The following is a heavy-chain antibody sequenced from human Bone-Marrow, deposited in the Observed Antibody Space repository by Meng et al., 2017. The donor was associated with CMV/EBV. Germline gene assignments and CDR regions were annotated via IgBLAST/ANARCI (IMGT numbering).Heavy chain of an antibody. CDR3: ARPGGDCSSTSCQGYYYYGMDV. J-gene: IGHJ6*02. D-gene: IGHD2-2*01. CDR1: GYSFTSYW. V-gene: IGHV5-51*01. CDR2: IYPGDSDT. Sequence: GESLKISCKGSGYSFTSYWIGWVRQMPGKGLEWMGIIYPGDSDTRYSPSFQGQVTISADKSISTAYLQWSSLKASDTAMYYCARPGGDCSSTSCQGYYYYGMDVWGQGTTVPVSS.